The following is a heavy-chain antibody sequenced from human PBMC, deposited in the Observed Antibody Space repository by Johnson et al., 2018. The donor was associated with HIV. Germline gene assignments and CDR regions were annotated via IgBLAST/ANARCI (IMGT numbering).Heavy chain of an antibody. V-gene: IGHV3-66*02. Sequence: VQLVESGGRLVKPGGSLRLSCVASGFTFSDYYMSWVRQAPGKGLEWVSVIYSGGRTYYTDSVKGRFTISRDTAKNTLYLQMNSLRVEDTAVYYCARGSRYTYDNDDAYLLHAFDIWGKGTMVTVSS. CDR3: ARGSRYTYDNDDAYLLHAFDI. CDR1: GFTFSDYY. CDR2: IYSGGRT. D-gene: IGHD3-22*01. J-gene: IGHJ3*02.